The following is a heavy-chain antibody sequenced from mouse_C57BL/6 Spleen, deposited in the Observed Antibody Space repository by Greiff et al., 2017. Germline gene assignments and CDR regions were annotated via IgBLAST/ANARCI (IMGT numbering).Heavy chain of an antibody. Sequence: QVQLQQPGAELVRPGSSVKLSCKASGYTFTSYWMHWVKQRPIQGLEWIGNIDPSDSETHYNQKFKDKATLTVDKSSSTAYMQLSSLTSEDSAVYYCARKIYYSNYYYFDYWGQVTTLTVSS. J-gene: IGHJ2*01. D-gene: IGHD2-5*01. V-gene: IGHV1-52*01. CDR2: IDPSDSET. CDR3: ARKIYYSNYYYFDY. CDR1: GYTFTSYW.